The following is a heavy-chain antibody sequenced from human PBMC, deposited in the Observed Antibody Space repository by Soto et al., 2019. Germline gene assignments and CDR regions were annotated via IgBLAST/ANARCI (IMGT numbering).Heavy chain of an antibody. D-gene: IGHD2-15*01. J-gene: IGHJ6*02. CDR1: GYTFTSYG. CDR3: ARVVNCSGGSCYIYYYYYGMDV. CDR2: ISAYNGNT. Sequence: ASVKVSCKASGYTFTSYGISWVRQAPGQGLEWMGWISAYNGNTNYAQKLQGRVIMTTDTSTSTAYVELRSLRPDDTAVYYCARVVNCSGGSCYIYYYYYGMDVWGQGTTVTVSS. V-gene: IGHV1-18*01.